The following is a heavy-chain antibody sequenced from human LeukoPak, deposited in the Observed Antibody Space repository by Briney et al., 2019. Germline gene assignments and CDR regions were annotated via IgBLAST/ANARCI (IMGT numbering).Heavy chain of an antibody. V-gene: IGHV4-39*07. D-gene: IGHD4-11*01. J-gene: IGHJ6*03. CDR2: IYYSGST. CDR3: ARQLGFVDDFSFYMDV. Sequence: SETLSLTCTVSGGSISSSSYYWGWIRQPPGKGLEWIGSIYYSGSTYYNPSLKSRVTISVDTSKNQFSLKLSSVTAADTAVYYCARQLGFVDDFSFYMDVWGKGTTVTVSS. CDR1: GGSISSSSYY.